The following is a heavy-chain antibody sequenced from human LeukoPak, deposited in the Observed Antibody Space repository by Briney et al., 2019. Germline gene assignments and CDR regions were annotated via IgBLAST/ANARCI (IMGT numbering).Heavy chain of an antibody. J-gene: IGHJ4*02. CDR1: GYTFTGDY. CDR3: ARDGYYGSGSSMVDY. CDR2: INPNSGGT. Sequence: ASVKVSCKXSGYTFTGDYMHWVRQAPGQGLEWMGRINPNSGGTNYAQKFQGRVTMTRDTSISTAYMELSRLRSDDTAVYYCARDGYYGSGSSMVDYWGQGTLVTVSS. V-gene: IGHV1-2*06. D-gene: IGHD3-10*01.